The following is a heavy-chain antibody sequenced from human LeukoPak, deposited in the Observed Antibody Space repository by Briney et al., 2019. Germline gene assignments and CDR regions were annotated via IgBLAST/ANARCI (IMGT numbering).Heavy chain of an antibody. D-gene: IGHD3-16*02. CDR3: AKEGGYGELSSYFDY. J-gene: IGHJ4*02. Sequence: PGGSLRLSCAASGFTVSRNYMSWVRQAPGKGLEWVSAISGSGGSTYYADSVKGRFTISRDNSKNTLYLQMNSLRAEDTAVYYCAKEGGYGELSSYFDYWGQGTLVTVSS. CDR2: ISGSGGST. CDR1: GFTVSRNY. V-gene: IGHV3-23*01.